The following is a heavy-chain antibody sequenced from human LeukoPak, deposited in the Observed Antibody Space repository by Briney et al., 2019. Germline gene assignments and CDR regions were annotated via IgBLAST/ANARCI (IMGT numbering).Heavy chain of an antibody. D-gene: IGHD2-2*03. CDR2: ISSGSSTI. V-gene: IGHV3-48*02. CDR1: GFIFSNYG. Sequence: PGGFLRLSCAASGFIFSNYGMNWVRQAPGKGLELISYISSGSSTIYYADSVKGRFTISRDNAKNSLYLQMNSLRDEDTAVYYCARDLLDIVLIPAASLYYFDYWGQGTLVTVSS. J-gene: IGHJ4*02. CDR3: ARDLLDIVLIPAASLYYFDY.